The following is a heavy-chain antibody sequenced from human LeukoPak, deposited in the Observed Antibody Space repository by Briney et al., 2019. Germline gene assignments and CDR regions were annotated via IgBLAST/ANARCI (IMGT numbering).Heavy chain of an antibody. CDR1: GYTFTSYY. V-gene: IGHV1-46*01. CDR2: INPTGGST. J-gene: IGHJ4*02. CDR3: ARSDYSSGWCGY. D-gene: IGHD6-19*01. Sequence: ASVKVSCKASGYTFTSYYIHWVRQAHGQGLEWMGIINPTGGSTSYAQKFQDRITMTRDTSTSTVYMELSSLRSEDTAVYYCARSDYSSGWCGYWGQGTLVTVSS.